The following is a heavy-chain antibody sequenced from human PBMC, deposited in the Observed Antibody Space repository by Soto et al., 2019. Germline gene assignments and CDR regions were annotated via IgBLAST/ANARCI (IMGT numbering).Heavy chain of an antibody. J-gene: IGHJ4*02. V-gene: IGHV3-30*18. CDR3: AKERDYDYIWGSYRYTLAFDY. CDR1: EFTFSNYG. CDR2: ISSDGSNK. D-gene: IGHD3-16*02. Sequence: GGSLRLSCAASEFTFSNYGMHWVRQAPGKGLEWVAVISSDGSNKYYADSVQGRFTISRDNSKKTLHLQMNSLRAEDTAFYYCAKERDYDYIWGSYRYTLAFDYWGQGTLVTVSS.